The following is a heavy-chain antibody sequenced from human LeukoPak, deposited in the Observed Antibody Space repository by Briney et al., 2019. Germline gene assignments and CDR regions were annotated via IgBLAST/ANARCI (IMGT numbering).Heavy chain of an antibody. CDR2: IYYSGST. Sequence: SETLSLTCTVSGGSISSYYWSWIRQPPGKGLEWIGYIYYSGSTNYNPSLKSRVTISVDTSKNQFSLKLSSVTAADTAVYYCARESITGEGADYWGQGTLVTVSS. CDR1: GGSISSYY. V-gene: IGHV4-59*01. CDR3: ARESITGEGADY. J-gene: IGHJ4*02. D-gene: IGHD1-20*01.